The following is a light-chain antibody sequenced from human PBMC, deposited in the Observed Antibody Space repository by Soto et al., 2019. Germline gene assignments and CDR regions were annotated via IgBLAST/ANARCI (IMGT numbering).Light chain of an antibody. CDR2: GAS. CDR1: QNVRSD. V-gene: IGKV3-15*01. CDR3: QQYNNWPPLT. Sequence: EIVMTQSPASLSVSPGDSATLSCRASQNVRSDVAWYQHKPGQAPRLLIYGASTRAIGIPARFSGSGSGTEFTLTITSLQFEDFAVYFCQQYNNWPPLTFGGGTKVEIK. J-gene: IGKJ4*01.